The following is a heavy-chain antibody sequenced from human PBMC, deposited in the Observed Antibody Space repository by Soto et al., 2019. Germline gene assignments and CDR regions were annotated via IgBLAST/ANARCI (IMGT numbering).Heavy chain of an antibody. CDR3: AKHAAFCRGGTCYFAY. Sequence: SETLSLTCTVSDRSIRGYYWSWIRQPPGKGLEWIGYIYYSGSTSYNPSLKSRVTISVDTSKNQFSLKLSSVTAADTAVYYCAKHAAFCRGGTCYFAYWGQGTLVTVSS. V-gene: IGHV4-59*08. J-gene: IGHJ4*02. D-gene: IGHD2-15*01. CDR2: IYYSGST. CDR1: DRSIRGYY.